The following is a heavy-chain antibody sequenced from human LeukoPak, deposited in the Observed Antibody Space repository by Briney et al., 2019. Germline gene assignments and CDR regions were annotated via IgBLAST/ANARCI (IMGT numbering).Heavy chain of an antibody. CDR2: ISGSGGST. V-gene: IGHV3-23*01. Sequence: GGSLRLSCAASGFTFSSYAMSWVRQAPGKGLEWVSAISGSGGSTYYADSVKGRFTISRDNSKNTLYLQMNSLRAEDTAVYYCAKKWGIYCTNGVCYHQYFDYWGQGTLVTVSS. CDR3: AKKWGIYCTNGVCYHQYFDY. J-gene: IGHJ4*02. D-gene: IGHD2-8*01. CDR1: GFTFSSYA.